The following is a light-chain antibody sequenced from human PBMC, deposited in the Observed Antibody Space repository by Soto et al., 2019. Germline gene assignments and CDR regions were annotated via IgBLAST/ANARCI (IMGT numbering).Light chain of an antibody. CDR3: QQHNPYSPYT. J-gene: IGKJ2*01. Sequence: DIQMTQSPSTLSASVGDRVTITCRASQRITNCLAWYQQKPGKAPELLIFDASSLRSGVPSRFSGNGSGTEFTLTITGLQPEDFATYYCQQHNPYSPYTFGQGTKLEIK. CDR1: QRITNC. V-gene: IGKV1-5*03. CDR2: DAS.